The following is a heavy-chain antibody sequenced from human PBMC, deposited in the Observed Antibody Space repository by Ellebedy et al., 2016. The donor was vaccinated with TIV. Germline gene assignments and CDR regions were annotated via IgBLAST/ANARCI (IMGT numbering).Heavy chain of an antibody. CDR2: ISSSGTTI. V-gene: IGHV3-11*01. Sequence: GESLKISCAASGFTFSDYYMSWIRQAPGKGLEWISDISSSGTTIYYADSVKGRFTISRDNAKNSLYLHVNSLRAEDTAVYYCVRDARFIDHQHNWFDPWGQGTLVTVSS. CDR3: VRDARFIDHQHNWFDP. D-gene: IGHD1-26*01. J-gene: IGHJ5*02. CDR1: GFTFSDYY.